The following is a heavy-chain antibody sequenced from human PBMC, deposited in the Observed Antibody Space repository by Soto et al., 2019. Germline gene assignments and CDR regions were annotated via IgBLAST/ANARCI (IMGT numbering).Heavy chain of an antibody. CDR1: GYTFTSNY. V-gene: IGHV1-8*02. CDR2: MNPNSGNT. J-gene: IGHJ4*02. Sequence: ASVEASCKASGYTFTSNYMHWVRQATGQGLEWMGWMNPNSGNTAYAQKFQGRVTMTRNTSISTAYMELSSLRSEDTAVYYCARERTGPNYFDYWGQGARVTVS. D-gene: IGHD1-7*01. CDR3: ARERTGPNYFDY.